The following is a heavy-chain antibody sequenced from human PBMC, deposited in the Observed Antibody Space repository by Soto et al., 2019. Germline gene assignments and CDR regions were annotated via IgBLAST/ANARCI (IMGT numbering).Heavy chain of an antibody. D-gene: IGHD3-3*01. CDR3: TIRTRDYDFWSGYNR. J-gene: IGHJ5*02. V-gene: IGHV3-15*01. Sequence: GGSLRLSCAASGFTFSNAWMSWVRQAPGKGLEWVGRIKSKTDGGTTDYAAPVKGRFTISRDDSKNTLYLQMNSLKTEDTAVYYCTIRTRDYDFWSGYNRWGQGTLVTVSS. CDR2: IKSKTDGGTT. CDR1: GFTFSNAW.